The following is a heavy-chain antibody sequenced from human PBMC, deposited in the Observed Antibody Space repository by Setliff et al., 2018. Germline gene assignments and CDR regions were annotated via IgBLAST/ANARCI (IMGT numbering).Heavy chain of an antibody. CDR3: SSYLVS. Sequence: GSLRLSCAASGFTFSSYGMHWVRQAPGKGLEWVAFIRYDGSNKYYADSVKGRFTISRDNAENTLYLQMSSLRVDDTAVYYCSSYLVSWGQGALVTVSS. J-gene: IGHJ4*02. CDR2: IRYDGSNK. V-gene: IGHV3-30*02. D-gene: IGHD2-21*01. CDR1: GFTFSSYG.